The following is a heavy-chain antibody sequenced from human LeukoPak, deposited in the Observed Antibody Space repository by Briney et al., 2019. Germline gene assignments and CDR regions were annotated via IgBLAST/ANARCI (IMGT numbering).Heavy chain of an antibody. D-gene: IGHD3-10*01. V-gene: IGHV4-34*01. Sequence: SETLSLTCAVYGGSFSGYYWSWIRQPPGKGLEWIGEINHSGSTNYNPSLKSRVTISVDTSKNQFSLKLSSVTAADTAVYYCARGGDFDYWGQGTLVTVSS. CDR3: ARGGDFDY. CDR1: GGSFSGYY. J-gene: IGHJ4*02. CDR2: INHSGST.